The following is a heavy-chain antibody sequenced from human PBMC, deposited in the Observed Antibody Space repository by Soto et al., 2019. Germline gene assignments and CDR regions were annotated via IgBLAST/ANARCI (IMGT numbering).Heavy chain of an antibody. D-gene: IGHD4-17*01. CDR1: GDSVSSSFW. J-gene: IGHJ4*01. CDR3: ARYDFGTFDN. Sequence: PSETLSLTCAVSGDSVSSSFWWTWVRQPPGKGLEWIGEIYHTETTNYAPSLKSRVTISLDKSMNQFSLRFNSVTPADTAVYYCARYDFGTFDNWGHGIRVTVSS. CDR2: IYHTETT. V-gene: IGHV4-4*02.